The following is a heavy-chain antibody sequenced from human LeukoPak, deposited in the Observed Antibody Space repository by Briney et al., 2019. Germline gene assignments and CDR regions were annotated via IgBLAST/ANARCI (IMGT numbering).Heavy chain of an antibody. CDR2: ISSSSSTI. CDR1: GFTFSSYS. D-gene: IGHD3-10*01. V-gene: IGHV3-48*04. Sequence: GGSLRLSCAASGFTFSSYSMNWVRQAPGKGLEWVSYISSSSSTIYYVDSVKGRFTVSRDNAKNSLYLQMDSLRAEDTAVYYCAGGSDLGFWGQGTLVTVSS. CDR3: AGGSDLGF. J-gene: IGHJ4*02.